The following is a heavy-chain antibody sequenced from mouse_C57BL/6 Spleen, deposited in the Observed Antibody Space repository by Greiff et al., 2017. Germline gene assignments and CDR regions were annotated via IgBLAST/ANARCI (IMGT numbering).Heavy chain of an antibody. CDR1: GFDITDDY. D-gene: IGHD1-1*01. CDR3: AMYYDQGLAY. J-gene: IGHJ3*01. V-gene: IGHV14-4*01. CDR2: INPGSGGT. Sequence: VQLQQSGAELVRPGTSVKVSCTASGFDITDDYIQWVKQRPGQGLEWIGGINPGSGGTNYDAKFQGKATLTADTSSSTAYLQRSSLTSEDAAVYFCAMYYDQGLAYWGQGTLVTVSA.